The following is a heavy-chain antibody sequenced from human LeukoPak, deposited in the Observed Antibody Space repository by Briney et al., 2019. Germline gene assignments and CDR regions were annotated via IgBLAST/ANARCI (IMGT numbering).Heavy chain of an antibody. Sequence: SETLSLTCTVSGGSFNSSTYYWGWIRQPPGKGLEWIGGIYYSGNTYYNPSLKSRVTISVDTSKNQFSLKLTSVTAADTAVYYCARLRTVNYFDYWGQGTLVTVSS. J-gene: IGHJ4*02. CDR3: ARLRTVNYFDY. CDR2: IYYSGNT. D-gene: IGHD3-10*01. CDR1: GGSFNSSTYY. V-gene: IGHV4-39*01.